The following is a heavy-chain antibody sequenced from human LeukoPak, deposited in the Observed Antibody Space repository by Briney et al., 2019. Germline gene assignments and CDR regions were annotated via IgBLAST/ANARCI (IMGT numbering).Heavy chain of an antibody. CDR1: GFTFGDYA. Sequence: GGSLRLSCTASGFTFGDYAMTWIRQAPGKGLEWVGFIRSKIYGGTPEYAASVKGRFTISRDDSKGIAYLQMNSLKTEDTAVYYCTRDQTPYYWGQGTLVTVSS. V-gene: IGHV3-49*03. CDR2: IRSKIYGGTP. CDR3: TRDQTPYY. J-gene: IGHJ4*02.